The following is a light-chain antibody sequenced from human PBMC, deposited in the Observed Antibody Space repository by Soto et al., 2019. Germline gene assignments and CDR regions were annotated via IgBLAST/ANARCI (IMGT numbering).Light chain of an antibody. CDR3: QQRYNWPLT. CDR1: QSVSNH. CDR2: DAS. Sequence: EIVLTQSPATLSLSPGERATLSCRASQSVSNHLAWYQQKPGQAPRLLIYDASNRASGIPARFSGSGSGTDYILTISSLEPEDFAVYYCQQRYNWPLTFGGGTRVEIK. V-gene: IGKV3-11*01. J-gene: IGKJ4*01.